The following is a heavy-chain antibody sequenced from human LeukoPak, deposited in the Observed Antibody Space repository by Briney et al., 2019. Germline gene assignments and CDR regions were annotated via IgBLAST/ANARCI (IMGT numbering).Heavy chain of an antibody. D-gene: IGHD3-10*01. CDR3: ASITMVRGVIITSSHYYYGMDV. V-gene: IGHV1-69*01. J-gene: IGHJ6*02. CDR2: IIPIFGTA. CDR1: GGTFSSYA. Sequence: GSSVKVSCKASGGTFSSYAISWVRRAPGQGLEWMGGIIPIFGTANYAQKFQGRVTITADESTSTAYMELSSLRSEDTAVYYCASITMVRGVIITSSHYYYGMDVWGQGTTVTVSS.